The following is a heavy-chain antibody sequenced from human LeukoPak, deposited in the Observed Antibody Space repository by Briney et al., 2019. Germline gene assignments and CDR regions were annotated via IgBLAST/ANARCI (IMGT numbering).Heavy chain of an antibody. V-gene: IGHV4-4*09. J-gene: IGHJ5*02. CDR2: IYTSGST. D-gene: IGHD1-7*01. CDR1: GGSISSHY. CDR3: ASGGTGTTRFPLRFDP. Sequence: SETLSLTCTVSGGSISSHYWSWIRQPPGKGLEWIGYIYTSGSTNYNPSLKSRVTISVDTSKNQFSLKLSSVTAADTAVYYCASGGTGTTRFPLRFDPWGQGTLVTVSS.